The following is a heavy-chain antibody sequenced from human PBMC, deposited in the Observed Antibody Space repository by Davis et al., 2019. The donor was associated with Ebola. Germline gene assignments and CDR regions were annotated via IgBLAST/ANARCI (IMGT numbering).Heavy chain of an antibody. V-gene: IGHV3-33*01. J-gene: IGHJ5*02. D-gene: IGHD2-15*01. CDR2: IWYDGSNK. CDR3: ARDSAAYCSGGSCYDWFDP. CDR1: GFTFSSYG. Sequence: LSLTCAASGFTFSSYGMHWVRQAPGKGLEWVAVIWYDGSNKYYADSVKGRFTISRDNSKNTLYLQMNSLRAEDTAVYYCARDSAAYCSGGSCYDWFDPWGQGTQVTVSS.